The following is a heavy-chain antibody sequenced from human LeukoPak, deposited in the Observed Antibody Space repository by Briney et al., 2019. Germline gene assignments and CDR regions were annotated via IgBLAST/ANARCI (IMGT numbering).Heavy chain of an antibody. D-gene: IGHD1-26*01. CDR2: IKQDGSER. Sequence: GGSLRLSCAASGFTFRSYWMTWVRQYPGKGLEWVANIKQDGSERYYANSVKGRFTISRDNAKRSLYLPMNSLRAEAAAVYYCARDGELGSPADAFDIWGQGTMVTASS. CDR1: GFTFRSYW. V-gene: IGHV3-7*01. J-gene: IGHJ3*02. CDR3: ARDGELGSPADAFDI.